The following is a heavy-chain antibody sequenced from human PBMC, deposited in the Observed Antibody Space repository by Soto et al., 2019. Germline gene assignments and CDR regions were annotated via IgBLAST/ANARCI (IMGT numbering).Heavy chain of an antibody. D-gene: IGHD6-13*01. Sequence: VQLVESGGGVVQPGRSLRLSCAASGFTFSSYAMHWVRQAPGKGLEWVAVISYDGSNKYYADSVKGRFTISRDNSKNTLYLQMNSLRAEDTAVYYCARQYSSSWHRPIDYWGQGTLVTVSS. V-gene: IGHV3-30-3*01. CDR3: ARQYSSSWHRPIDY. CDR1: GFTFSSYA. J-gene: IGHJ4*02. CDR2: ISYDGSNK.